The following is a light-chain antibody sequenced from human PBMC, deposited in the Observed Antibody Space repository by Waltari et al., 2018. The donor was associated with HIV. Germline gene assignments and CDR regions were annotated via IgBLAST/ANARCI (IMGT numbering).Light chain of an antibody. CDR1: QTAFYSSNNKND. V-gene: IGKV4-1*01. CDR3: QQTYAIPPT. CDR2: WAS. Sequence: DIVMPKSPQSLALSLGKRATIHCESSQTAFYSSNNKNDFNWYQQKPGQPPRLIIYWASSRQSGVPDRFSGSGSGTDFTFTISSLQAEDLAVYYCQQTYAIPPTFGGGTKVEIK. J-gene: IGKJ4*01.